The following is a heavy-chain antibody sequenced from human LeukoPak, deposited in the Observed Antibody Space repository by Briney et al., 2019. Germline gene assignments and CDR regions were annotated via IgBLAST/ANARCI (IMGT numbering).Heavy chain of an antibody. CDR2: ISYDGSNK. CDR3: ARSIAAAGIDYYYYGMDV. CDR1: GFTFSSYA. V-gene: IGHV3-30-3*01. D-gene: IGHD6-13*01. Sequence: PGGSLRLSCAASGFTFSSYAMHWVRQAPGKGLEWVAVISYDGSNKYYADSVKGRFTISRDNSKNTLYLQMNSLRAEDTAVYYCARSIAAAGIDYYYYGMDVWGQGTTVTVSS. J-gene: IGHJ6*02.